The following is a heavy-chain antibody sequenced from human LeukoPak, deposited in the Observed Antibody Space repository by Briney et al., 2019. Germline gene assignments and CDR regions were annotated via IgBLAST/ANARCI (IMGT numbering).Heavy chain of an antibody. D-gene: IGHD5-24*01. J-gene: IGHJ4*02. CDR1: GGSISSYY. Sequence: SETLSLTCTVSGGSISSYYWSWIRQPPGKGLEWIGYIYYSGSTNYNPSLKSRVTISVDTSTNQFSLKLSSVTAADTAVYYCESLRDGYTRYDYWGQGTLVTVSS. CDR3: ESLRDGYTRYDY. V-gene: IGHV4-59*01. CDR2: IYYSGST.